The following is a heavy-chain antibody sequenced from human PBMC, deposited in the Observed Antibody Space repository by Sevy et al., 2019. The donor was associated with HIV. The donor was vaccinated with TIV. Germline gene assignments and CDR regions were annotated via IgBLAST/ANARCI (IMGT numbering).Heavy chain of an antibody. CDR3: ARHDYGDKVYWYFDL. V-gene: IGHV3-53*01. J-gene: IGHJ2*01. Sequence: GGYLRLSCAASGFTVSSNYMSWVRQAPGKGLEWVSVIYSGGSTYYADSVKGRFTISRDNSKNTLYLQMNSLRAEDTAVYYCARHDYGDKVYWYFDLWGRGTLVTVSS. CDR1: GFTVSSNY. CDR2: IYSGGST. D-gene: IGHD4-17*01.